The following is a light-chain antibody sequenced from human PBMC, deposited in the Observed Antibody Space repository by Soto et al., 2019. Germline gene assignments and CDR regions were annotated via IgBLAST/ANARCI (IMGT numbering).Light chain of an antibody. CDR2: EDN. Sequence: NFMLTQPHSVSESPGKTVTISCTRSSGSIGSNYVQWYQQRPGSSPPTVIYEDNQRPSGAPDRFSGSIDSSSNSASLPIAGLKTEDEADYYCQSYGNYGVFGGGTKLTVL. J-gene: IGLJ3*02. CDR3: QSYGNYGV. CDR1: SGSIGSNY. V-gene: IGLV6-57*01.